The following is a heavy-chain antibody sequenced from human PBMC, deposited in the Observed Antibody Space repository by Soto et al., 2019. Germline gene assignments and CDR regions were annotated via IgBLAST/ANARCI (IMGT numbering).Heavy chain of an antibody. CDR1: GFTFSTYS. V-gene: IGHV3-21*01. J-gene: IGHJ4*02. CDR2: ISSSSRYI. D-gene: IGHD1-26*01. Sequence: RRLSCAASGFTFSTYSMNWVRQAPGKGLEWVSSISSSSRYIYHADSVKGRFTISRDNAKNSLYLQMNSLRAEDTAVYYCARDLNNGSHGPFDYWGQGTLVTVSS. CDR3: ARDLNNGSHGPFDY.